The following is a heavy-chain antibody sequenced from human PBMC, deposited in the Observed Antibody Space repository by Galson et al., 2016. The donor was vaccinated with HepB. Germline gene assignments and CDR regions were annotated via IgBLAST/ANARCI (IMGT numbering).Heavy chain of an antibody. D-gene: IGHD1-26*01. J-gene: IGHJ4*02. CDR3: ARGGNYGYT. CDR1: GFTFRNHW. CDR2: IYSGGGT. Sequence: SLRLSCAASGFTFRNHWMHWVRQAPGKGLEWVSLIYSGGGTHYVDSVKGRFIISRDNSKNTLYLQMNSLRVEDTAVYYCARGGNYGYTWGLGTLVTVSS. V-gene: IGHV3-53*01.